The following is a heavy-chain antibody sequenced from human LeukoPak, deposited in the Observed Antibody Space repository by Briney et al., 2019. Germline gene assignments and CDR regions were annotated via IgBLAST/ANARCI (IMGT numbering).Heavy chain of an antibody. CDR3: AREGTYYYDSSGYSFDY. J-gene: IGHJ4*02. CDR2: INWNGGST. CDR1: GFTFSNYN. Sequence: GGSLRLSCAASGFTFSNYNMNWVRQAPGKGLEWVSGINWNGGSTGYADSVKGRFTISRDNAKNSLYLQMNSLRAEDTALYYCAREGTYYYDSSGYSFDYWGQGTLVTVSS. V-gene: IGHV3-20*04. D-gene: IGHD3-22*01.